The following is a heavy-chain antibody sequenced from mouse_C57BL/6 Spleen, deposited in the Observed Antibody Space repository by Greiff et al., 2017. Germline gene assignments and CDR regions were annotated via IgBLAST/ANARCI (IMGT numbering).Heavy chain of an antibody. V-gene: IGHV1-55*01. CDR2: IYPGSGST. CDR1: GYTFTSYW. J-gene: IGHJ3*01. CDR3: ASRRGFAY. Sequence: VQLQQSGAELVKPGASVKMSCKASGYTFTSYWITWVKQRPGQGLEWIGDIYPGSGSTNYNEKFKSKATLTVDKSSSTAYMQLSSLTSEDSAVYYCASRRGFAYWGQGTLVTVSA.